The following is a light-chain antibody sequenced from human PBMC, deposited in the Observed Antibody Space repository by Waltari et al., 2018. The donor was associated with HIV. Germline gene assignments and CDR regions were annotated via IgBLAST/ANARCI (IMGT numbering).Light chain of an antibody. V-gene: IGLV2-23*02. CDR3: CSYAGSSTLV. CDR1: SSDVGSYNL. CDR2: EVT. J-gene: IGLJ2*01. Sequence: QSALTQPASVSGSPGQSITISCTGTSSDVGSYNLVSWYQPHPGKAPNLMIYEVTKRPSGVSNRFSGSKSGNTASLTISGLQAEDEADDFCCSYAGSSTLVFGGGTKLTVL.